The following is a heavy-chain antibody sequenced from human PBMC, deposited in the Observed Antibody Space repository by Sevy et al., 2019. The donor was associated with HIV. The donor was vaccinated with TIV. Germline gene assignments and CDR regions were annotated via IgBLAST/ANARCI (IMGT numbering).Heavy chain of an antibody. CDR3: GTNQGYPGDWFDP. V-gene: IGHV4-61*03. CDR2: IYKGVST. Sequence: SETLSLTCSVSGGSVNSGVSYWSWIRQSPGKGLEWIAYIYKGVSTNYNPSLKSRVTISVDTSKNHFSLKLSSVTAADTAVYYCGTNQGYPGDWFDPWGQGTPVTVSS. D-gene: IGHD1-1*01. J-gene: IGHJ5*02. CDR1: GGSVNSGVSY.